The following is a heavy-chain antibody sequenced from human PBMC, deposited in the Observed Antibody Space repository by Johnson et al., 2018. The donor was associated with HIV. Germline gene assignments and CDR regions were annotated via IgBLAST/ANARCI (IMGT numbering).Heavy chain of an antibody. CDR2: INSDGSST. D-gene: IGHD6-19*01. CDR3: ARAPGGWVGAFDI. J-gene: IGHJ3*02. Sequence: EQLVESGGGLVQPGGSLRLSCAASGFTFSSYWMHWVRQAPGKGLVWVSRINSDGSSTSYADSVKGRFTISRDNAKNTLYLQRNRLRAEDTAVYYCARAPGGWVGAFDIWGQGTMVTVSS. CDR1: GFTFSSYW. V-gene: IGHV3-74*02.